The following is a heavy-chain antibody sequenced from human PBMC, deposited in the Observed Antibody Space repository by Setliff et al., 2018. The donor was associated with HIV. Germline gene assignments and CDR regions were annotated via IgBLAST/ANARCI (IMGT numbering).Heavy chain of an antibody. V-gene: IGHV4-31*03. CDR1: GGSMTSGDYY. D-gene: IGHD2-2*03. Sequence: SETLSLTCTVSGGSMTSGDYYWTWIRQHPVKGLEWIGYIYYSGSTYYNPSLKSRVTISVDTSKNQFSLNLSSVTAADTAVFYCARGVLGYCRSGTCYSTYFDYWGQGTLVTSPQ. CDR2: IYYSGST. J-gene: IGHJ4*02. CDR3: ARGVLGYCRSGTCYSTYFDY.